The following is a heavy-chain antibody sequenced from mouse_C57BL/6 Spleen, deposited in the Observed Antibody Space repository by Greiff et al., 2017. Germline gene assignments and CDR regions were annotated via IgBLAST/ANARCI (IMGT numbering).Heavy chain of an antibody. CDR3: ARYSNYDYYAMDY. Sequence: QVQLKQSGPGLVAPSQSLSITCTVSGFSLTSYGVHWVRQPPGKGLEWLVVIWSDGSTTYNSALKSRLSISKDNSKSQVFLKMNSLQTDDTAMYXCARYSNYDYYAMDYWGQGTSVTVSS. V-gene: IGHV2-6*03. CDR2: IWSDGST. J-gene: IGHJ4*01. CDR1: GFSLTSYG. D-gene: IGHD2-5*01.